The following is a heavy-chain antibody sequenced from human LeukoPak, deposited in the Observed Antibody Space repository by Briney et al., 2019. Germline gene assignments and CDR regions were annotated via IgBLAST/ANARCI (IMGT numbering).Heavy chain of an antibody. CDR2: IKQDGSQR. CDR1: GFTFSDYW. D-gene: IGHD6-6*01. CDR3: ARRGGSSSRRSPIDY. V-gene: IGHV3-7*01. J-gene: IGHJ4*02. Sequence: GGSLRLSCTASGFTFSDYWMTWVRQAPGKGPEGVANIKQDGSQRYYVDSVRGRFTISRDNAKNSLFLQMNGRRAEDTAVYYCARRGGSSSRRSPIDYWGQGTLVTVSS.